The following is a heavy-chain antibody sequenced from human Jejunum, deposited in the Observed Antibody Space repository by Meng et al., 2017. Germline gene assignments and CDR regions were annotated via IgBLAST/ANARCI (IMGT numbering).Heavy chain of an antibody. D-gene: IGHD3-16*02. CDR1: GYSVSWDLVT. Sequence: VEEAGQGQVKTAQTLSLTCARSGYSVSWDLVTWNWIRQLRWRGLAWLGRTYYSDKWFHDYSVYVPPPLNLPPAPSQPPFSLQLRPVPPSASAVYSCACYSPYPLSLFDFWGPGTLVTASS. J-gene: IGHJ5*01. CDR3: ACYSPYPLSLFDF. CDR2: TYYSDKWFH. V-gene: IGHV6-1*01.